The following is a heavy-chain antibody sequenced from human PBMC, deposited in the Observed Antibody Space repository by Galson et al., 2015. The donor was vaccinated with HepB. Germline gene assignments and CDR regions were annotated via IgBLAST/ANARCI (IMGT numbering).Heavy chain of an antibody. CDR1: GGSVSSGSYY. V-gene: IGHV4-61*01. D-gene: IGHD1-26*01. CDR3: ARGGGSYPHFDY. J-gene: IGHJ4*02. CDR2: IYYSGGT. Sequence: SETLSLTCTVSGGSVSSGSYYWSWIRQPPGKGLEWIGYIYYSGGTNYNPSLKSRVTISVDTSKNQFSLKLSSVTAADTAVYYCARGGGSYPHFDYWGQGTLVTVSS.